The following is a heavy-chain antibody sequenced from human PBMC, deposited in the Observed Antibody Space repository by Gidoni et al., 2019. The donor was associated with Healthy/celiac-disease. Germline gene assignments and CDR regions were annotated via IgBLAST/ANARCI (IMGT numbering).Heavy chain of an antibody. Sequence: QVQLVESGGGVVQPGRSLRLSCAASGFTFSSYAMHWVRQAPGKGLGWVAVISYDGSNKYYADSVKGRFTISRDNSKNTLYLQMNSLRAEDTAVYYCARDRSPLIVVVITIDYWGQGTLVTVSS. V-gene: IGHV3-30-3*01. CDR3: ARDRSPLIVVVITIDY. D-gene: IGHD3-22*01. CDR2: ISYDGSNK. CDR1: GFTFSSYA. J-gene: IGHJ4*02.